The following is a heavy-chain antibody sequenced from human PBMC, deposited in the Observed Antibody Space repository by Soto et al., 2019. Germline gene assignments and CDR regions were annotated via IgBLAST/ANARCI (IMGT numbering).Heavy chain of an antibody. V-gene: IGHV3-66*01. D-gene: IGHD2-8*01. Sequence: GGSLRLSCAASGFTVSSNYMSWVRQAPGKGLEWVSVIYSGGSTYYADSVKGRFTISRDNSKNTLYLQMNSLRAEDTAVYYCARVGPSSMGSHLNWFDPWGQGTLVTVSS. CDR3: ARVGPSSMGSHLNWFDP. CDR1: GFTVSSNY. J-gene: IGHJ5*02. CDR2: IYSGGST.